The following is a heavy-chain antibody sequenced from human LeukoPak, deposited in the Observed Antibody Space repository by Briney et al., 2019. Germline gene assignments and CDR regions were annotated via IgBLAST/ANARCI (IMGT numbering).Heavy chain of an antibody. Sequence: GGTLRLPCAAAGRTFRNVWRSWVPQAPGKGLEWVGRIKRKSDGGTPDYAAPVKGRFTISRDDSINTLCLQMNSLKTDDTAVYHCVTGGHYFGTWGQGTLVTVSP. CDR2: IKRKSDGGTP. V-gene: IGHV3-15*01. J-gene: IGHJ5*02. D-gene: IGHD3-10*01. CDR3: VTGGHYFGT. CDR1: GRTFRNVW.